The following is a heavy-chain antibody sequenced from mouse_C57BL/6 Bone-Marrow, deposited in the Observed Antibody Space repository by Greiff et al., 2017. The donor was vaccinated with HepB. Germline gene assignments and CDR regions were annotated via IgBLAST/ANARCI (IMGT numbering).Heavy chain of an antibody. CDR1: GFNIKDDY. V-gene: IGHV14-4*01. D-gene: IGHD1-1*01. CDR2: IDPENGDT. Sequence: EVQLQQSGAELVRPGASVKLSCTASGFNIKDDYMHWVKQRPEQGLEWIGWIDPENGDTEYASKFQGKATITADTSSNTAYLQLSSLTSEDTAVYYSTTDRYGSIYFDYWGQVTTLTVSS. J-gene: IGHJ2*01. CDR3: TTDRYGSIYFDY.